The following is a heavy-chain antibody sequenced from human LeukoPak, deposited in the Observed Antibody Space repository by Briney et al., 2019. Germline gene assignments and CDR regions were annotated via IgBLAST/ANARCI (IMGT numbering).Heavy chain of an antibody. V-gene: IGHV3-23*01. D-gene: IGHD6-19*01. J-gene: IGHJ4*02. Sequence: GGSLRLSCAASGFTFSSSGMSWVRQAPRKGLEWVSVVSDSGRSANYADSVKGRFTISRDNSKNTLYLQMNSLRAEDTAVYYCAPDLRGSAWSLDYWGQGTLVTVSS. CDR2: VSDSGRSA. CDR3: APDLRGSAWSLDY. CDR1: GFTFSSSG.